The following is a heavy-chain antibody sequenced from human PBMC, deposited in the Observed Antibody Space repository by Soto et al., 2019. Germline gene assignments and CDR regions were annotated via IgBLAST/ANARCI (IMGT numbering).Heavy chain of an antibody. D-gene: IGHD3-22*01. CDR1: GFTFSSYS. V-gene: IGHV3-48*01. J-gene: IGHJ4*02. CDR2: IGSSSSTI. Sequence: GGSLRLSCAASGFTFSSYSMNWVRQAPGKGLEWVSYIGSSSSTIYYADSVKGRFTISRDNAKNSLYLQMNSLRAEDTAVYYCARSGYPLFDYWGQGTLVTVSS. CDR3: ARSGYPLFDY.